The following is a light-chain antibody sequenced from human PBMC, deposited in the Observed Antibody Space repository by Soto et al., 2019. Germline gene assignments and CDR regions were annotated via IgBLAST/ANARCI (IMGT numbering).Light chain of an antibody. CDR2: DAS. V-gene: IGKV3-11*01. CDR1: QSVRSY. Sequence: EIVLTQSPATLSLSPGERATLSCRASQSVRSYLAWYQQKTGQAPRLLIYDASNRATGIPARFSGSGSGTDFTLTISSLEPEDFAVYYCQQRSNWSKVTFGGGTKVEI. J-gene: IGKJ4*01. CDR3: QQRSNWSKVT.